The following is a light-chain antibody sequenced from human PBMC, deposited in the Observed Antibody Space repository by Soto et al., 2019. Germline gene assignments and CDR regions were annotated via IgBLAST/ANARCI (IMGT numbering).Light chain of an antibody. V-gene: IGKV3-11*01. Sequence: EIMLKQSAVTLSLTPGERATLSCRASQSVSSYLAWYQQKPGQAPRLLIYDASSRATGIPARFSGSGSGTDFTLTISSLEPEDFAVYYCQQRSNWPPIPFGQGTRLEI. CDR1: QSVSSY. CDR3: QQRSNWPPIP. J-gene: IGKJ5*01. CDR2: DAS.